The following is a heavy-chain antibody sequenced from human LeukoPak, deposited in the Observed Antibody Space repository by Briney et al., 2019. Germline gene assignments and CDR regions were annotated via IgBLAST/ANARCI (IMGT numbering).Heavy chain of an antibody. CDR2: IIPIFGTA. V-gene: IGHV1-69*13. Sequence: SVKVSCKASGGTFSSYAISWVRQAPGQGLEWMGGIIPIFGTANYAQKFQGRVTITADESTSTAYMELSSLRSEDTAVYYCARGGYHAYYLDYWGQGSLVTVSS. D-gene: IGHD5-18*01. CDR3: ARGGYHAYYLDY. CDR1: GGTFSSYA. J-gene: IGHJ4*02.